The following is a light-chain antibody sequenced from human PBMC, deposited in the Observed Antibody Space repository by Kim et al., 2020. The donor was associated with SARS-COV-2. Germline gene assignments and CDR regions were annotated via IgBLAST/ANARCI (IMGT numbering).Light chain of an antibody. V-gene: IGKV3-20*01. CDR2: GAS. J-gene: IGKJ5*01. CDR3: QQYGASPIT. Sequence: LSPGERTTLSCRASQSVSTYLAWYQQKPGQAPRLLIYGASSRATGIPDRFSGSVSGADFTLTISSLEPEDFAVYYCQQYGASPITFGQGTRLEIK. CDR1: QSVSTY.